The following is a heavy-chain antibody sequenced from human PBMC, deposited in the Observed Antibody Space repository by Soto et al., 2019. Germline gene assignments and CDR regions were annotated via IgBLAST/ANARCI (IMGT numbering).Heavy chain of an antibody. J-gene: IGHJ6*02. CDR3: ARHGNTVTTGYYYGMDV. D-gene: IGHD4-17*01. Sequence: SETLSLTCAVSGYSINSGYYWGWIRQPPGKGLEWIGSIYHSGNTYYNPSLKSRVTISLDTSKNQFSLKLSAVTATDTAVYYCARHGNTVTTGYYYGMDVWGQGTTVTVSS. V-gene: IGHV4-38-2*01. CDR1: GYSINSGYY. CDR2: IYHSGNT.